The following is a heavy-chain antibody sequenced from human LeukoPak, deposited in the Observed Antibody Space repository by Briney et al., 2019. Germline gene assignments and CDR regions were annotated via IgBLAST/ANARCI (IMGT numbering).Heavy chain of an antibody. J-gene: IGHJ4*02. CDR2: IYYSGST. Sequence: SETLSLTCTVSGGSISSGDYYWSWIRQPPGKGLEWIGYIYYSGSTYYNPSLKSRVTISVDTSKNQFSLKLSSVAAADTAVYYCAHGNILTGLGIDYWGQGTLVTVSS. D-gene: IGHD3-9*01. CDR1: GGSISSGDYY. V-gene: IGHV4-30-4*01. CDR3: AHGNILTGLGIDY.